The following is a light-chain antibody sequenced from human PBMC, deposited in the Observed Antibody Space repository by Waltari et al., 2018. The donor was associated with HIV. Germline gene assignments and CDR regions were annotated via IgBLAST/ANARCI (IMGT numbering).Light chain of an antibody. J-gene: IGLJ2*01. V-gene: IGLV3-25*03. Sequence: SYELTQPPSVSVSPGQTARITCSGDALPKQYAYWYQQKPGQAPVVVIYKDSERPSGIPERLSGSSSGKTVTLTISGVQTEDEADYYCQSGDRSRVVFGGGTKLTVL. CDR2: KDS. CDR1: ALPKQY. CDR3: QSGDRSRVV.